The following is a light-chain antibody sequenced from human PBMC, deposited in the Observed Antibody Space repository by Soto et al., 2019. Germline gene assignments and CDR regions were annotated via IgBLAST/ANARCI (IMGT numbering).Light chain of an antibody. CDR3: AAWDDSLNGYV. J-gene: IGLJ1*01. CDR2: SNS. V-gene: IGLV1-44*01. Sequence: QPVLTQPPSASGTPGQRVTISCSGSGSNIGDNPVNWYQQLPGTAPKLLIYSNSQRPSGVPDRFSGSKSGTSASLAISGLQSEDEADYYCAAWDDSLNGYVFGTGTKLTVL. CDR1: GSNIGDNP.